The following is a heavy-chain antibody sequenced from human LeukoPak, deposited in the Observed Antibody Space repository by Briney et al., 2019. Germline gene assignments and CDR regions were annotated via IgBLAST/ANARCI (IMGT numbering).Heavy chain of an antibody. Sequence: PGGSLRLSCSASGFTFSSYAMHWVRQAPGKGLEYVSAISSNGGSTYYADSVKGRFTISRDNSKNTLYPQMSSLRAEDTAVYYCVKGAVVVPAASPFDYWGQGTLVTVSS. J-gene: IGHJ4*02. CDR1: GFTFSSYA. CDR3: VKGAVVVPAASPFDY. D-gene: IGHD2-2*01. CDR2: ISSNGGST. V-gene: IGHV3-64D*09.